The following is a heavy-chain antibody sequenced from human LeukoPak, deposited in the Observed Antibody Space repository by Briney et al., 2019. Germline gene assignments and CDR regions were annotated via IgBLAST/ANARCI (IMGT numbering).Heavy chain of an antibody. CDR2: VYTSGIT. CDR3: ARDSFSEYTYGYTYYYMEV. D-gene: IGHD5-18*01. V-gene: IGHV4-61*02. J-gene: IGHJ6*03. Sequence: SETLSLTCTVSGDSISSGNFYWSWIRQPAGKGLEWIGRVYTSGITNYNPSLKSRVSISLDTSKNQLSLRLNSVTAADTAVYYCARDSFSEYTYGYTYYYMEVWGKGTTVTVSS. CDR1: GDSISSGNFY.